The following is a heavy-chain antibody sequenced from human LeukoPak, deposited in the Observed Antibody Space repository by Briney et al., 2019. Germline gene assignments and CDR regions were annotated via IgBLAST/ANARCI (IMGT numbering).Heavy chain of an antibody. CDR1: GFNFDDFG. Sequence: PGGSLRLSCAASGFNFDDFGFSWVRQAPGKGLEWLSGINWNGYSAGYADSVKGRFTVSRDNSKNTLYLQMKSLRAEDTVVYFCAKRGVVIRVILVGFYKEAYYFDSWGQGALVTVSS. V-gene: IGHV3-20*04. CDR3: AKRGVVIRVILVGFYKEAYYFDS. CDR2: INWNGYSA. D-gene: IGHD3-22*01. J-gene: IGHJ4*02.